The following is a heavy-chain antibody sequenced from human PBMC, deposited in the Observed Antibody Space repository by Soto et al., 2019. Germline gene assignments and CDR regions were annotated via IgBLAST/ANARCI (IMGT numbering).Heavy chain of an antibody. V-gene: IGHV3-7*01. D-gene: IGHD5-18*01. J-gene: IGHJ4*02. CDR1: GFTFRNYW. Sequence: EVQLVESGGGVVQPGGSLRLSCAASGFTFRNYWVSWVRQAPGKGLEWLANIKQDGSEQYYVDSVRSRFTISRDNAKNSLSLQMNSLRVEDTAVYYCACLDSAMITTAGYWGQGTLVTVSS. CDR3: ACLDSAMITTAGY. CDR2: IKQDGSEQ.